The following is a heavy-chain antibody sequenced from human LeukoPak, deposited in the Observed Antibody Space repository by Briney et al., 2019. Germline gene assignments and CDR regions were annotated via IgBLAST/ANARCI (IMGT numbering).Heavy chain of an antibody. V-gene: IGHV1-3*01. CDR2: INAGNGNT. J-gene: IGHJ4*02. CDR1: GFTFTSYA. CDR3: ARVGWFGEFCDY. Sequence: GGSLRLSCAASGFTFTSYAMHWVRQAPGQRLEWMGWINAGNGNTKYSQKFQGRVTITRDTSASTAYMELSSLRSEDTAVYYCARVGWFGEFCDYWGQGTLVTVSS. D-gene: IGHD3-10*01.